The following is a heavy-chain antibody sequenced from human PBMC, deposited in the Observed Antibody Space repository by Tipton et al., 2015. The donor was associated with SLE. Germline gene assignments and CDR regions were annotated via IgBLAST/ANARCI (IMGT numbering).Heavy chain of an antibody. CDR1: GGSFSGYY. Sequence: TLSLTCAVYGGSFSGYYWSWIRQPPGKGLEWIGEINHSGSTNYNPSLKSRVTISVDTSKNQFSLKLSSVTAADTAVYYCARVNDYTNFDYWGQGTLVTVSS. D-gene: IGHD4-11*01. J-gene: IGHJ4*02. CDR2: INHSGST. V-gene: IGHV4-34*01. CDR3: ARVNDYTNFDY.